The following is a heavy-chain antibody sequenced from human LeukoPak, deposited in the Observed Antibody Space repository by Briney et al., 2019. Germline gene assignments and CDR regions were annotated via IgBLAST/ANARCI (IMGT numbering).Heavy chain of an antibody. CDR3: AKYTIFGVVMNGFPADY. J-gene: IGHJ4*02. D-gene: IGHD3-3*01. V-gene: IGHV3-23*01. CDR2: ISGSGGST. Sequence: SGGSLRLSCAASGFTFSSYAMSWVRQAPGKGLEWVSAISGSGGSTYYADSVKGRFTISRDNSKNTLYLQMNSLRAEDTAVYYCAKYTIFGVVMNGFPADYWGQGTLVTVSS. CDR1: GFTFSSYA.